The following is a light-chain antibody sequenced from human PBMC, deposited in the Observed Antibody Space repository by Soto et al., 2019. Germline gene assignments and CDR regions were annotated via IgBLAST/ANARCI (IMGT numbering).Light chain of an antibody. CDR1: QSVSTY. J-gene: IGKJ5*01. V-gene: IGKV3-11*01. Sequence: IVLAQSPTTLSLSPGEKTALSCRAIQSVSTYLAWYQQRPGQAPRLLIYDASYRATDIPPRFSGSGSGTDFTLTISSLDPEDFAVYYCQQRRSWPPTITFGEGTRLEIK. CDR2: DAS. CDR3: QQRRSWPPTIT.